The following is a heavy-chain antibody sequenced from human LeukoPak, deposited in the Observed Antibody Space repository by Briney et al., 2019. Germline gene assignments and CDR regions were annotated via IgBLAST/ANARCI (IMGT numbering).Heavy chain of an antibody. CDR2: INKDGSVT. D-gene: IGHD1-26*01. J-gene: IGHJ4*02. CDR3: VKVRGRARVGYFDY. CDR1: GFTFSSSW. Sequence: GGSLRLSCAASGFTFSSSWIHWVRQAPGKGLVWGSRINKDGSVTDYAESVKGRFSISRDNAKNTLYLQMNSLRVEDTAIHYCVKVRGRARVGYFDYWGQGTLVTVSS. V-gene: IGHV3-74*01.